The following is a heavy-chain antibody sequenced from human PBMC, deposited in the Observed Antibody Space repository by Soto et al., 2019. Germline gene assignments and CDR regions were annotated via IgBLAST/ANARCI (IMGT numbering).Heavy chain of an antibody. CDR3: ATETWANNWFDP. CDR2: FDPEDGET. CDR1: GYTLTELS. D-gene: IGHD3-16*01. V-gene: IGHV1-24*01. J-gene: IGHJ5*02. Sequence: AASVKVSCKVSGYTLTELSMHWVRQAPGKGLEWMGGFDPEDGETIYAQKFQGRVTMTEDTSTDTAYMELSSLRSEDTAVYYCATETWANNWFDPWGQGTLVTVSS.